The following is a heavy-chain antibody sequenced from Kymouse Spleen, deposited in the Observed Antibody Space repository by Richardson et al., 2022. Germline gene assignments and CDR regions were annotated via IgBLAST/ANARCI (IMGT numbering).Heavy chain of an antibody. V-gene: IGHV4-39*01. D-gene: IGHD6-13*01. CDR2: IYYSGST. CDR3: ASLYSSSWYYYYGMDV. Sequence: QLQLQESGPGLVKPSETLSLTCTVSGGSISSSSYYWGWIRQPPGKGLEWIGSIYYSGSTYYNPSLKSRVTISVDTSKNQFSLKLSSVTAADTAVYYCASLYSSSWYYYYGMDVWGQGTTVTVSS. CDR1: GGSISSSSYY. J-gene: IGHJ6*02.